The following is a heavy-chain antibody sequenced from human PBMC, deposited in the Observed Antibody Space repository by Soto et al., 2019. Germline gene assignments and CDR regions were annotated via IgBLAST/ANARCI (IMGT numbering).Heavy chain of an antibody. CDR3: AKDGPDVVVVPAATNWVDP. J-gene: IGHJ5*02. CDR1: GFTFSSYG. CDR2: ISYDGSNN. Sequence: GGSLRLSCAASGFTFSSYGMHWVRQAPGKGLEWVAVISYDGSNNYYADSVKGRFTISRDNSKNTLYLQMNSLRAEDTAVYYCAKDGPDVVVVPAATNWVDPWGQGTLVTVSS. D-gene: IGHD2-2*01. V-gene: IGHV3-30*18.